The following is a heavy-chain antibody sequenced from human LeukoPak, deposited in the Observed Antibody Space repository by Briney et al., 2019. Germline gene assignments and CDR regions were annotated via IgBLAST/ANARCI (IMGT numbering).Heavy chain of an antibody. Sequence: GGSLRLSCAASGFTFSTYNMNWVRQAPGKGLEWVSYISSSGSTKYYADSVKGRFTISSDNVKNSLFLQTNSLSDEDTAVYYCARDFLTGYFDYWGQGTLVTVSS. CDR1: GFTFSTYN. D-gene: IGHD3-9*01. V-gene: IGHV3-48*02. CDR2: ISSSGSTK. J-gene: IGHJ4*02. CDR3: ARDFLTGYFDY.